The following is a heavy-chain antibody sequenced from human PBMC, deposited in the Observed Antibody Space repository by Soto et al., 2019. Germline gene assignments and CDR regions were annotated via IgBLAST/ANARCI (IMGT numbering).Heavy chain of an antibody. CDR2: MNPNSGNT. D-gene: IGHD3-3*01. Sequence: ASVKVCCKASGYTFTSYDINWVRQATGQGLEWMEWMNPNSGNTGYAQKFQGRVTMTGNTSISTAYMELSSLRSEDTAVYYCARAPRRGYDFWSGYYTPDYYYGMDVWGPGTTVTVSS. CDR3: ARAPRRGYDFWSGYYTPDYYYGMDV. J-gene: IGHJ6*02. V-gene: IGHV1-8*01. CDR1: GYTFTSYD.